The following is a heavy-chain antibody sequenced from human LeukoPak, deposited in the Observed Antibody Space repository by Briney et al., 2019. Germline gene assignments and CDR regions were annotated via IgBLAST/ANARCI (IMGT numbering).Heavy chain of an antibody. CDR1: GFTFSSYS. CDR3: ATNKYPGIAAAAKEDY. D-gene: IGHD6-13*01. Sequence: PGGSLRLSXAASGFTFSSYSMNWVRQAPGKGLEWVSSISSSSSYIYYADSVKGRFTISRDNAKNSLYLQMNSLRAEDTAVYYCATNKYPGIAAAAKEDYWGQGTLVTVSS. V-gene: IGHV3-21*01. CDR2: ISSSSSYI. J-gene: IGHJ4*02.